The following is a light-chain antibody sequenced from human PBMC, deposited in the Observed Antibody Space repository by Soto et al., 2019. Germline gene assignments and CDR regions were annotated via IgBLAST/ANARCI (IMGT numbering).Light chain of an antibody. Sequence: QSALTQPRSVSGSPGQSVTISCTGTSSDVGGYHYVSWYQQHPGKAPKLMIYDVTKRPSGVPDRFSGSKSGNTASLTISGLQAEDEADYYCCSYAGRYTPVVFGGGTKLTVL. V-gene: IGLV2-11*01. CDR1: SSDVGGYHY. CDR2: DVT. CDR3: CSYAGRYTPVV. J-gene: IGLJ2*01.